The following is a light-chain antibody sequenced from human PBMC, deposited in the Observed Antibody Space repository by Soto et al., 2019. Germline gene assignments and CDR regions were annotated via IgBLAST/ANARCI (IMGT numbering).Light chain of an antibody. Sequence: EIVLTQSPGTLSLSPGEGATLSCRASQPVNSGFLAWYQKKPGQAPMLLMYGVSNRDTGIPDRFRGSGAGTDLTLHLSRLEPGDFAMYYWQVSGSSPKTVGQGTKVEFK. J-gene: IGKJ1*01. CDR3: QVSGSSPKT. V-gene: IGKV3-20*01. CDR2: GVS. CDR1: QPVNSGF.